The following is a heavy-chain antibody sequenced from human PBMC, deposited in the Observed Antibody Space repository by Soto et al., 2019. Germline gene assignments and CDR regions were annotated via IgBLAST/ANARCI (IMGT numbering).Heavy chain of an antibody. CDR2: ISAYSGNT. CDR3: AREQAVLDY. CDR1: GYTFTSYA. V-gene: IGHV1-18*04. Sequence: QVQLVQSGAEVKKPGASVKVSCKASGYTFTSYAFNWVRQAPGQGLEWMGWISAYSGNTNYAQKFQGRATMTTATTTSTAYMELRSLKSDDTPVYYCAREQAVLDYWGQGTLATVSS. J-gene: IGHJ4*02.